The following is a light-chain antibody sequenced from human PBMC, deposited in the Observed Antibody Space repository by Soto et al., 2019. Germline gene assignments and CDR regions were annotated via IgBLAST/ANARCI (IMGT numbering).Light chain of an antibody. CDR1: SSSIGSNT. Sequence: QSVLTQPPSASGTPGQRVTISCSGSSSSIGSNTVNWYQQLPGTAPKLLIYNNDQRPSGVPDRFSGSKSGTSASLAISGLQSEDEADYYCAAWDDSLNGVVFGGGPKLTVL. J-gene: IGLJ2*01. CDR3: AAWDDSLNGVV. CDR2: NND. V-gene: IGLV1-44*01.